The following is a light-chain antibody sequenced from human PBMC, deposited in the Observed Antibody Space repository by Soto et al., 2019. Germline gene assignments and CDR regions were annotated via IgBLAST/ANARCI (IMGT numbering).Light chain of an antibody. V-gene: IGLV1-47*02. CDR2: GNN. J-gene: IGLJ1*01. CDR1: SSNIGSNY. Sequence: QSVLTQPPSASGTPGQRVTISCSGSSSNIGSNYVYWYQQLPGTAPKLLIFGNNQRPSGVPDRFSGSKSGTSASLAISGLRSEDEADYYCAAWDDSLSGNVFGPGTKLTVL. CDR3: AAWDDSLSGNV.